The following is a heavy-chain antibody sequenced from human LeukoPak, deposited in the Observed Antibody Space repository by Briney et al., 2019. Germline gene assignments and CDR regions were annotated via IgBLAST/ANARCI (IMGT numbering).Heavy chain of an antibody. CDR3: ARRMYYYGSGSFDY. CDR2: IYHSGST. J-gene: IGHJ4*02. CDR1: GYSISSGYY. V-gene: IGHV4-38-2*01. D-gene: IGHD3-10*01. Sequence: SETLSLTCAASGYSISSGYYWGWIRQPPGKGLEWIGSIYHSGSTYYNPSLKSRVTISVDTSKNQFSLKLSSVTAADTAVYYCARRMYYYGSGSFDYWGQGTLVTVSS.